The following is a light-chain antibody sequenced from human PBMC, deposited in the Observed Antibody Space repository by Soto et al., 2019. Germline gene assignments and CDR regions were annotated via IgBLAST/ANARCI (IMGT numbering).Light chain of an antibody. CDR2: GVS. CDR1: QTVSGNS. V-gene: IGKV3-20*01. CDR3: QHYGYPQWT. Sequence: IVLTHAPGTLSLSPGDIATLSCRATQTVSGNSLAWYQQKPGQPPRLLIYGVSSRAYGIPDRFSGSGSGTDFTLTISRLEPEDFAVYYCQHYGYPQWTFGQGTKVDIK. J-gene: IGKJ1*01.